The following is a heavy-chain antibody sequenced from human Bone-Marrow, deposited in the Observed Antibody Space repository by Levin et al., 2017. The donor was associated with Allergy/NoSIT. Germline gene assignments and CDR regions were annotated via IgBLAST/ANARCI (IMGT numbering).Heavy chain of an antibody. CDR2: IRQDGSER. Sequence: GGSLRLSCVGSGFSFNKYWMSWVRQAPGKGLEWVADIRQDGSERYYLDSVKGRFTISRDNAKKSLLLQMTFLSADATAMYYCATGPDSDYPLNWFDSWGQGTLVTVSS. CDR3: ATGPDSDYPLNWFDS. J-gene: IGHJ5*01. CDR1: GFSFNKYW. D-gene: IGHD5-12*01. V-gene: IGHV3-7*01.